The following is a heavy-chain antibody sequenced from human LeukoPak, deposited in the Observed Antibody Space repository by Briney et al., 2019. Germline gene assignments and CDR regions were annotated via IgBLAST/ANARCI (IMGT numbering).Heavy chain of an antibody. V-gene: IGHV3-30-3*01. CDR1: GFAFSTYA. J-gene: IGHJ4*02. D-gene: IGHD3-10*01. CDR3: AKDVYGSGSYYNAVGDY. CDR2: ISYDGSNK. Sequence: GGSLRLSCAASGFAFSTYAMHWVRQAPGKGLEWVAVISYDGSNKYYADSVKGRFTISRDNSKNTLYLQMNSLRAEDTAVYYCAKDVYGSGSYYNAVGDYWGQGTLVTVSS.